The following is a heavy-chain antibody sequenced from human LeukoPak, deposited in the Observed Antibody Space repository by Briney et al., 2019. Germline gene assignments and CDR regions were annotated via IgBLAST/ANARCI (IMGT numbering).Heavy chain of an antibody. CDR1: GFTFSTYN. Sequence: GGSLRLSCSASGFTFSTYNMNWVRQAPGKGLEWVSSISSSSSYIYYADSVKGRFTISRDNAKNSLYMQMNSLRAEDTAVYYCAKDIAAAGSDFDYWGQGTLVTVSS. J-gene: IGHJ4*02. V-gene: IGHV3-21*04. CDR2: ISSSSSYI. D-gene: IGHD6-13*01. CDR3: AKDIAAAGSDFDY.